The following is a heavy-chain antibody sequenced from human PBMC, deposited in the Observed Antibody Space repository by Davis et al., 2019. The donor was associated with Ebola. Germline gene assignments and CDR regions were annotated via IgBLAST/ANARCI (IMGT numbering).Heavy chain of an antibody. CDR3: ARDQYYDFWSGYYRVGMDV. J-gene: IGHJ6*02. V-gene: IGHV4-59*11. D-gene: IGHD3-3*01. CDR1: GGSISSHY. Sequence: PGGSLRLSCTVSGGSISSHYWSWIRQPPGKGLEWIGYIYYSGSTNYNPSLKSRVTISVDTSKNQFSLKLSSVTAADTAVYYCARDQYYDFWSGYYRVGMDVWGQGTTVTVSS. CDR2: IYYSGST.